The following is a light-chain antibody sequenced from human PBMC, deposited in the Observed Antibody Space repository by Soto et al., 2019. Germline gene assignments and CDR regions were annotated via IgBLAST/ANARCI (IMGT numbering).Light chain of an antibody. J-gene: IGKJ1*01. CDR2: GAS. Sequence: DIQMTQSPSPLSASVGDRVTITCRASQSISTYLNWNQQKPGKAPKLLIYGASSLQSGVSSRFSGSGSGTDFTLTISSLQPEDFGTYYCQQSFSTPRTFGQGTKVDIK. CDR3: QQSFSTPRT. V-gene: IGKV1-39*01. CDR1: QSISTY.